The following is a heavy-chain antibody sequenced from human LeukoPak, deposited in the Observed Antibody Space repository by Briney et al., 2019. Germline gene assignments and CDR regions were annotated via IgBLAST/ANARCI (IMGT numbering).Heavy chain of an antibody. CDR3: AAMATIGFAY. Sequence: SETLSLTCTVSGGSISIYYWSWIRQPPGKGLEWIGYIYYSGSTNYNPSLKSRVTISVDTSKNQFSLKLSSVTAADTAVYYCAAMATIGFAYWGQGTLVTVSS. CDR2: IYYSGST. J-gene: IGHJ4*02. V-gene: IGHV4-59*01. CDR1: GGSISIYY. D-gene: IGHD5-24*01.